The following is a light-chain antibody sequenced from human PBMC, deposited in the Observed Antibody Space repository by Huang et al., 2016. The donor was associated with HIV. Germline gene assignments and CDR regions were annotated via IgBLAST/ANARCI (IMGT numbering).Light chain of an antibody. J-gene: IGKJ1*01. CDR3: QQYNSYSGK. V-gene: IGKV1-5*03. Sequence: DIQMTQSPSALSASVGDRVTITGRASQSIGTWLAWYQQKPGKPPKLLIYNASTLQGGVPSRCGGGGSGTEFTLTISSLQPDDFATYFCQQYNSYSGKFGQGTKVE. CDR2: NAS. CDR1: QSIGTW.